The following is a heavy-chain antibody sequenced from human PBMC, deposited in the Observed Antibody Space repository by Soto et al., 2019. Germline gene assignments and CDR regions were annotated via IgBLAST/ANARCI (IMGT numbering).Heavy chain of an antibody. CDR3: ARGGGGPADMYWYFDL. J-gene: IGHJ2*01. CDR1: GFTFSSYS. V-gene: IGHV3-21*01. CDR2: ISSSSSYI. Sequence: EVQLVESGGGLVKPGGSLRLSCAASGFTFSSYSMNWVRQAPGKGLEWVSSISSSSSYIYYADSVKGRFTISRDNAKNLLYLQMNSLRAEDTAVDYWARGGGGPADMYWYFDLWGRGTLVTVSS. D-gene: IGHD2-2*01.